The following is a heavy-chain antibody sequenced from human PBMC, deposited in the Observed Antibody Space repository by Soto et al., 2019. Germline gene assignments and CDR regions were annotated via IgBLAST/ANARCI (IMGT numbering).Heavy chain of an antibody. Sequence: VGSLRLSCAASGFTFSSYWMHWVRQAPGKGLVWVSRINSDGSSTSYADSVKGRFTISRDNAKNTLYLQMNSLRAEDTAVYHCARAKSIAVAGTFDYWGQGTLVTVSS. CDR3: ARAKSIAVAGTFDY. J-gene: IGHJ4*02. D-gene: IGHD6-19*01. CDR2: INSDGSST. CDR1: GFTFSSYW. V-gene: IGHV3-74*01.